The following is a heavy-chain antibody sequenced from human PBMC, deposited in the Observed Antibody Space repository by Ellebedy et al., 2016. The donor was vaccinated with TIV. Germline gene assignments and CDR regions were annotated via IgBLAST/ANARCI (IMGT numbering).Heavy chain of an antibody. Sequence: PGGSLRLSCAASGFTFSSYAMSWVRQAPGKGLEWVSTISNTGSRTYYADSVEGQFTISRDNAKNSLYLQMNSLRAEDTAVYYCAQRGADYWGQGTPVTVSS. V-gene: IGHV3-23*01. CDR2: ISNTGSRT. D-gene: IGHD3-16*01. CDR1: GFTFSSYA. CDR3: AQRGADY. J-gene: IGHJ4*02.